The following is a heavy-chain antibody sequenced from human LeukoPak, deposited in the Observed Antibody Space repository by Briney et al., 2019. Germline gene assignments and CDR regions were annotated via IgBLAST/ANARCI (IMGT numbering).Heavy chain of an antibody. V-gene: IGHV4-30-2*01. CDR2: IYHTGST. J-gene: IGHJ3*02. D-gene: IGHD2-21*01. CDR3: ARSTPRLFAFDI. CDR1: GGSISRVGYY. Sequence: PSETLSLTCTVSGGSISRVGYYWSWIRQPPGKGLEWIGYIYHTGSTYYNPSLESRLTISVDRSKNQFSLNLSSVTAADTAVYYCARSTPRLFAFDIWGQGTMVTVSS.